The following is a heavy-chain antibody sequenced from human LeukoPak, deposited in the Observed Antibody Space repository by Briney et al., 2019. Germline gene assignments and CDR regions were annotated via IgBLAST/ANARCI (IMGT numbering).Heavy chain of an antibody. J-gene: IGHJ6*03. CDR3: ARVRPETYDSSGYRPRDLTYYYYYMDV. CDR2: MNPNSGNT. Sequence: ASVKVSCKASGYTFTSYDINWVRQATGQGLEWMGWMNPNSGNTGYAQKFQGRVTITRNTSISTAYMELSSLRSEDTAVYYCARVRPETYDSSGYRPRDLTYYYYYMDVWGKGTTVTVSS. CDR1: GYTFTSYD. V-gene: IGHV1-8*01. D-gene: IGHD3-22*01.